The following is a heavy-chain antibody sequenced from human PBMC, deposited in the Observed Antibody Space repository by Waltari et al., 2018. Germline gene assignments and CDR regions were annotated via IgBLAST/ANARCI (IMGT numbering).Heavy chain of an antibody. CDR1: GDSISGSYY. V-gene: IGHV4-61*09. D-gene: IGHD2-21*01. J-gene: IGHJ6*03. CDR2: SYSSGST. Sequence: QLQLQQSGPGLVKPSQTLSLACSLSGDSISGSYYWNWVRQPAGEGLEWIGYSYSSGSTKYNPALQSRATISIVNKAQFSLKLAAVTAADTAVYYCARSDVVVAPARNNYYFPMEVWGQGTTVTVSS. CDR3: ARSDVVVAPARNNYYFPMEV.